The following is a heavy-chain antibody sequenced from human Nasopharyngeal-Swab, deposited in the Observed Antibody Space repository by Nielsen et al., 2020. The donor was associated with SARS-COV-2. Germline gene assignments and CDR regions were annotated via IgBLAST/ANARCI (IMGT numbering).Heavy chain of an antibody. CDR3: ARDPMTTVTTGAFDI. D-gene: IGHD4-17*01. Sequence: SETLSLTCTVSGGSISSYYWSWIRQPPGKGLEWIGYIYYSGSTNYNPPLKSRVTISVDTSKNQFSLKLSSVTAADTAVYYCARDPMTTVTTGAFDIWGQGTMVTVSS. CDR2: IYYSGST. V-gene: IGHV4-59*01. CDR1: GGSISSYY. J-gene: IGHJ3*02.